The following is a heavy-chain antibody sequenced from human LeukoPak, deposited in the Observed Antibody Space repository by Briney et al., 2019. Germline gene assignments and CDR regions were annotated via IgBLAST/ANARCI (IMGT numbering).Heavy chain of an antibody. Sequence: ASVKVSCKTSGYSFTTYGVTWVRQAPRQGLEWMGWISAYNGDTNYAQKFQGRFTMTTDTSTNTANMELRSLRSDDTAVYYCARDHSGSCQLLDYWGQGTLVTISS. V-gene: IGHV1-18*01. CDR3: ARDHSGSCQLLDY. D-gene: IGHD6-13*01. CDR1: GYSFTTYG. J-gene: IGHJ4*02. CDR2: ISAYNGDT.